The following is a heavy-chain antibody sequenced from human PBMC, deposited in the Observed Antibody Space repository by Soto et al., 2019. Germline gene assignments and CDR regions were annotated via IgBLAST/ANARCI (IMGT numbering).Heavy chain of an antibody. CDR2: ISWNSGNI. V-gene: IGHV3-9*01. J-gene: IGHJ4*02. CDR3: AIFRRVTRAFDY. D-gene: IGHD4-17*01. Sequence: EVQLVESGGGLVQPGRSLRLSCVASGFTFDDYAMHWVRQAPGKGLEWVSGISWNSGNIGYANSVKGRFTISRDNDESSLDLQMNSLRAEDTALYSCAIFRRVTRAFDYWGQGTLVTVSS. CDR1: GFTFDDYA.